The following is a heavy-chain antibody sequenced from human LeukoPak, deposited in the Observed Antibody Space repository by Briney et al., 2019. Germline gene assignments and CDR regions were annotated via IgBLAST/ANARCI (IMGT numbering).Heavy chain of an antibody. CDR1: GFTFSNYW. V-gene: IGHV3-7*01. J-gene: IGHJ4*02. CDR2: INQDGSEE. D-gene: IGHD1-1*01. Sequence: GGSLRLSCAASGFTFSNYWMSWVRQAPGKGLEWVAHINQDGSEEHYMDSVKARFIISRDNAKNSLSLQMDSLRAEDTAVYYCARDGPGDLPLDCWGQGTLVTVSS. CDR3: ARDGPGDLPLDC.